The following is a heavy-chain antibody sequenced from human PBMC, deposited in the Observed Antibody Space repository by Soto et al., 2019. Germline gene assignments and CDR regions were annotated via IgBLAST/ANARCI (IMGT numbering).Heavy chain of an antibody. Sequence: ASVRVSCKASGYTFTSYYMPWVRPAPVRVLEWMGILNPSCGSTSYAQKFQGRVTMTRDTSTSTVYMELSSLRSEDTAVYYCARDLGFHLGYYYYYGMEVWGQGTTVTVSS. D-gene: IGHD3-10*01. CDR3: ARDLGFHLGYYYYYGMEV. J-gene: IGHJ6*01. CDR1: GYTFTSYY. V-gene: IGHV1-46*01. CDR2: LNPSCGST.